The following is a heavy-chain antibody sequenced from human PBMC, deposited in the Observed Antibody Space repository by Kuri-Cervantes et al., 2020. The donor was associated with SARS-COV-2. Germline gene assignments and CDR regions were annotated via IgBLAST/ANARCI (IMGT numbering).Heavy chain of an antibody. D-gene: IGHD4-17*01. J-gene: IGHJ6*03. CDR2: VNHRGST. CDR1: GESFSGYY. V-gene: IGHV4-34*01. Sequence: SKTLSLTCAFYGESFSGYYWNWIRQSPGKGLEWIGEVNHRGSTNYNPSLKSRVTISVDTSSKQFSLHLGSVTAADTAVYYCARAYGFLRYIYYMDVWGRGTTVTVSS. CDR3: ARAYGFLRYIYYMDV.